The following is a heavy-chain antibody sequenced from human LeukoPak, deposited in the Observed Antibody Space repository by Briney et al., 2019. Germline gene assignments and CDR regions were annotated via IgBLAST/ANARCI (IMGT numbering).Heavy chain of an antibody. CDR1: GFTFSRSW. J-gene: IGHJ4*02. D-gene: IGHD1-26*01. CDR3: VKRMGVNDH. V-gene: IGHV3-74*01. CDR2: INIDGTTT. Sequence: GGSLRLSCAASGFTFSRSWMHWVRQGPGKGLMWVSRINIDGTTTDYADPVKGRFTISRDDAKNTLYPQMNSLTVEDTAVYYCVKRMGVNDHWGQGTLVTVSS.